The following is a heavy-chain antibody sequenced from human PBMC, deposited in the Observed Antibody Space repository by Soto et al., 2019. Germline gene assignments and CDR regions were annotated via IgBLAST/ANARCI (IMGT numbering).Heavy chain of an antibody. CDR3: AREDEGQMATIDQ. CDR2: ISTFNGDT. CDR1: GYSFFDYG. V-gene: IGHV1-18*01. J-gene: IGHJ4*02. D-gene: IGHD5-12*01. Sequence: ASVKVSCKASGYSFFDYGITWVRQAPGQGLEWMGWISTFNGDTNYAQQFQGRVTMTTDASTSTGYMELRSLRSDDTAVYYCAREDEGQMATIDQWGQGTLVTVSS.